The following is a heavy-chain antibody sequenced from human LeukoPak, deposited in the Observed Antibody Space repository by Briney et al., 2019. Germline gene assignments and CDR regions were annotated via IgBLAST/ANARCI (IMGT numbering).Heavy chain of an antibody. J-gene: IGHJ4*02. CDR2: INPNSGGT. Sequence: ASVKVSCKASGYTFTGYYMHWVRQAPGQGLEWMGWINPNSGGTNYAQKFQGRVTMTRDTTISTAYMELSRLTSDDTAVYYCAASIYSYGHFDYWGQGTLVTVSS. CDR3: AASIYSYGHFDY. V-gene: IGHV1-2*02. CDR1: GYTFTGYY. D-gene: IGHD5-18*01.